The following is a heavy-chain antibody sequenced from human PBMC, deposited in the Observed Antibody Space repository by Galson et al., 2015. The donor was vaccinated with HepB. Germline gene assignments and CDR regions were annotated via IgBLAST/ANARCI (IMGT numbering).Heavy chain of an antibody. J-gene: IGHJ4*02. CDR3: AAGYMVFDY. Sequence: SVKDSCQASGLTFNYSVVQWVRQARGQPLAWVGWIVVGRGKTNYAQKLQERVTINRDLSTSTAYMELRSLRSVDTAVYYCAAGYMVFDYWGQGTVVTVSS. V-gene: IGHV1-58*01. CDR1: GLTFNYSV. D-gene: IGHD3-10*01. CDR2: IVVGRGKT.